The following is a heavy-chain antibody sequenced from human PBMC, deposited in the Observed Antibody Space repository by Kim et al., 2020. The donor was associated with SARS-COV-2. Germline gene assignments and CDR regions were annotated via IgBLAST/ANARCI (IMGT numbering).Heavy chain of an antibody. CDR2: IYYSGST. V-gene: IGHV4-30-4*01. CDR1: GGSISSGDYY. Sequence: SETLSLTCTVSGGSISSGDYYWSWIRQPPGKGLEWIGYIYYSGSTYYNPSLKSRVTISVDMSKNQFSLKLSSVTAADTAMYCCARVPQAVAGFYYYYYGMDVWGQGTTVTVSS. J-gene: IGHJ6*02. CDR3: ARVPQAVAGFYYYYYGMDV. D-gene: IGHD6-19*01.